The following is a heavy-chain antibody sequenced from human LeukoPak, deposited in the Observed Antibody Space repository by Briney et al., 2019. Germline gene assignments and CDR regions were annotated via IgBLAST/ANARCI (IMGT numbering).Heavy chain of an antibody. CDR2: IYYSGST. J-gene: IGHJ5*02. D-gene: IGHD4-17*01. CDR1: GGSISSYY. V-gene: IGHV4-59*01. CDR3: ARVMRYGDYSRWFDP. Sequence: SETLSLTCTISGGSISSYYWSWIRQPPGKGLEWIGYIYYSGSTNYNPSLKSRVTISVDTSKNQFSLKLSSVTAADTAVYYCARVMRYGDYSRWFDPWGQGTLVTVSS.